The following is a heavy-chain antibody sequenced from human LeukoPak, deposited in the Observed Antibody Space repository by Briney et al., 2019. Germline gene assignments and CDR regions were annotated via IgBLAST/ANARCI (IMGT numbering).Heavy chain of an antibody. V-gene: IGHV3-23*01. CDR2: ISGSGGST. D-gene: IGHD3-3*01. CDR1: GFTFSSYA. Sequence: QSGGSLRLSCAASGFTFSSYAMSWVRQAPGKGLEWVSAISGSGGSTYYADSVKGRFTISRDNAKSSLYLQMNSLRVEDTAVYYCARGGILTFGVVKNYYYYYMDVWGKGTTVTVS. J-gene: IGHJ6*03. CDR3: ARGGILTFGVVKNYYYYYMDV.